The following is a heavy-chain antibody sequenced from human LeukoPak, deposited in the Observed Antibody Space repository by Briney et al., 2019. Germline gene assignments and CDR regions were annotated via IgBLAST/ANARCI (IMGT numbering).Heavy chain of an antibody. V-gene: IGHV3-23*01. CDR1: GFTFSSYA. Sequence: GGSLRLSCAASGFTFSSYAMSWVRQAPGKGLEWVSAISGSGGSTYYADSVKGRFTISRDNSKNTLYLQMNSLRAEDTAVYYCASPPGGSYDYYYGMDVWGQGTTVTVSS. CDR2: ISGSGGST. D-gene: IGHD3-16*01. J-gene: IGHJ6*02. CDR3: ASPPGGSYDYYYGMDV.